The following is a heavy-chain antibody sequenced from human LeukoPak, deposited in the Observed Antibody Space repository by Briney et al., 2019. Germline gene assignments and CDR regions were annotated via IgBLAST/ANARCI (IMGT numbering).Heavy chain of an antibody. J-gene: IGHJ3*01. V-gene: IGHV3-30*02. CDR2: IRFGGTNE. Sequence: GGSLRLSCAGSGFTFKNYGIHWVRQAPGKGLEWVAFIRFGGTNEYYADSVKGRFTISRDNSRNSLYLQMNSLRPDDTAIYYCAKSRAPTADVWGQGTMVTVSS. D-gene: IGHD1-14*01. CDR1: GFTFKNYG. CDR3: AKSRAPTADV.